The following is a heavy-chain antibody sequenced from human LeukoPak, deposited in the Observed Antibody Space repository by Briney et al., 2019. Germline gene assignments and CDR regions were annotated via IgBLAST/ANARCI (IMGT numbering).Heavy chain of an antibody. J-gene: IGHJ6*03. V-gene: IGHV4-61*02. CDR3: ARGGDYSNYGYYYYMDV. Sequence: SQTLSLTCTASGGSISSGSYYWSWIRQPAGKGLEWIGRIYTSGSTNYNPSLKSRVTISVDTSKNQFSLKLSSVTAADTAVYYCARGGDYSNYGYYYYMDVWGKGTTVTVSS. CDR2: IYTSGST. CDR1: GGSISSGSYY. D-gene: IGHD4-11*01.